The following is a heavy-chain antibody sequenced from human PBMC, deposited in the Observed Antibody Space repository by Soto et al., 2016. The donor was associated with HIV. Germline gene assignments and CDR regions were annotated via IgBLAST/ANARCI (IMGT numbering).Heavy chain of an antibody. Sequence: VQLVESGGGVVQPGRSLRLSCAASGFTFSSYGMHWVRQAPGKGLEWVAVIWYDGSNKYYADSVKGRFTISRDNSKNTLYLQMNSLRAEDTAVYYCARDRSKQQLELDYWGQGTLVTVSS. V-gene: IGHV3-33*01. CDR3: ARDRSKQQLELDY. CDR1: GFTFSSYG. J-gene: IGHJ4*02. D-gene: IGHD6-13*01. CDR2: IWYDGSNK.